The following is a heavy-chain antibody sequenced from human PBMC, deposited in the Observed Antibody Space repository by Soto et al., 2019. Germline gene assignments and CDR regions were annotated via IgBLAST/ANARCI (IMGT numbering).Heavy chain of an antibody. D-gene: IGHD3-16*02. CDR2: IHTDGSTT. Sequence: EVQLVASGGGLVQPGGSLRLSCAASEFTFNNYWMHWVRQVPGKGLEWVSRIHTDGSTTNYADSVMGRFTISRDNADNTVYLQMNSLRAEDTAVYYCARGIYLKYGLDVWGLGATVTVSS. CDR3: ARGIYLKYGLDV. J-gene: IGHJ6*02. CDR1: EFTFNNYW. V-gene: IGHV3-74*01.